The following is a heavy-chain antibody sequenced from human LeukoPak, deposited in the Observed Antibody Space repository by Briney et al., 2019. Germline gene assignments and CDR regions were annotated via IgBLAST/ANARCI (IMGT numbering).Heavy chain of an antibody. V-gene: IGHV1-2*06. D-gene: IGHD1-7*01. J-gene: IGHJ4*02. CDR1: GYTFTGYY. CDR2: INPNSGGT. CDR3: ARASVTGTLHFDY. Sequence: GASVKVSCKASGYTFTGYYMHWVRQAPGQGLGWMGRINPNSGGTNYAQKFQGRVTMTRDTSISTASMELSRLRSDDTAVYYCARASVTGTLHFDYWGQGTLVTVSS.